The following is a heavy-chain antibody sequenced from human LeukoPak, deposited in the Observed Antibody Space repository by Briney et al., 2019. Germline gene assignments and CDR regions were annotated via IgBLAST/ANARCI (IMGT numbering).Heavy chain of an antibody. CDR3: AREVEMATNFFDY. Sequence: PSQTLSLTCAVSGGSISSGGYSWSWIRQPPEKGLEWIGYIYHSGSTYYNPSLKSRVTISVDRSKNQFSLKLSSVTAADTAVYYCAREVEMATNFFDYWGQGTLVTVSS. J-gene: IGHJ4*02. CDR2: IYHSGST. CDR1: GGSISSGGYS. V-gene: IGHV4-30-2*01. D-gene: IGHD5-24*01.